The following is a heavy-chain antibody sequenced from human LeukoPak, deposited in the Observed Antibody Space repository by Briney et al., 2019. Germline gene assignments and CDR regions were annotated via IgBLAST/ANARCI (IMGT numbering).Heavy chain of an antibody. CDR1: GFTFSSYN. CDR3: ARAPTGASGTNYYYYYMDV. J-gene: IGHJ6*03. CDR2: ISTTSNTI. Sequence: GGSLRLSCAASGFTFSSYNMNWVRQAPGKGLEWVSYISTTSNTIYYADFVKGRFTISRDNAKNSLYLQMNSLRAEDTAVYYCARAPTGASGTNYYYYYMDVWGKGTTVTVSS. V-gene: IGHV3-48*01. D-gene: IGHD7-27*01.